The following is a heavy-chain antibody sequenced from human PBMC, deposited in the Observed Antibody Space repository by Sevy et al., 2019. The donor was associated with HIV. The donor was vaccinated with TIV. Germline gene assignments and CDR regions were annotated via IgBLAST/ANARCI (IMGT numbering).Heavy chain of an antibody. J-gene: IGHJ4*02. CDR1: EFIFISYA. CDR3: AKEELSGFY. Sequence: GGSLRLSCAASEFIFISYAMSWVRQAPGKGLEWVSSISGSGGSTYYADSVKGRFTVSRDNSKNMLYLQMNSLRAGDTAVYYCAKEELSGFYWGQGTLVTVSS. CDR2: ISGSGGST. D-gene: IGHD6-19*01. V-gene: IGHV3-23*01.